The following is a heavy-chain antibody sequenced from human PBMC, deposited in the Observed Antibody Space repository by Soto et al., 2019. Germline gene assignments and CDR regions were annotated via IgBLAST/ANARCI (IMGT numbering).Heavy chain of an antibody. V-gene: IGHV4-59*01. CDR2: IYYSGST. D-gene: IGHD2-21*01. CDR3: ARASGGEFDY. J-gene: IGHJ4*02. CDR1: GGSISSYY. Sequence: NPSETLSLTCTVSGGSISSYYWSWIRQPPGKGLEWIGYIYYSGSTNYNPSLKSRVTISVDTSKNQFSLKLSSVTAADTAVYYCARASGGEFDYWGQGTLVTVSS.